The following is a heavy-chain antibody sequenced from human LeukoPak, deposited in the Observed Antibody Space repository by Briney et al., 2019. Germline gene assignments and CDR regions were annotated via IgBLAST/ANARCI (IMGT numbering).Heavy chain of an antibody. Sequence: GGSLRLSCAASGFTFSGSTMHWVRQASGKGLEWVGRIRTKANSYATAYAASMKGRFTISRDDSKSTAYLQMNSLKTEDTAVYYCTTTRYNWNDEAFDIWGQGTMVTVSS. CDR3: TTTRYNWNDEAFDI. CDR2: IRTKANSYAT. CDR1: GFTFSGST. J-gene: IGHJ3*02. D-gene: IGHD1-1*01. V-gene: IGHV3-73*01.